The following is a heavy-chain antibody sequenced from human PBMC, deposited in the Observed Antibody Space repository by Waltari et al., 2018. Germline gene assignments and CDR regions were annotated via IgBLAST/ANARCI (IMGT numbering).Heavy chain of an antibody. D-gene: IGHD6-19*01. CDR2: MNPNSGNT. CDR1: GYTFTCYD. CDR3: ARGRGFDPRGQWLPPGHFDY. J-gene: IGHJ4*02. V-gene: IGHV1-8*02. Sequence: QVQLVQSGAELTKPGASVRIFCKASGYTFTCYDINWVRQATGQGVGWMGWMNPNSGNTGDAQKYKGRVTMTRNTTISIAYMELSSLSSEDTAVYYGARGRGFDPRGQWLPPGHFDYWGQGTLVTVSS.